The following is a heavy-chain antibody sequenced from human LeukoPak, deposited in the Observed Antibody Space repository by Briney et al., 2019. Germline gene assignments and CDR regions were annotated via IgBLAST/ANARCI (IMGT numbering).Heavy chain of an antibody. CDR3: ASSSDRYSTPHYYFDF. J-gene: IGHJ4*02. CDR1: GASFTNHAYY. Sequence: SETLSLTCTVSGASFTNHAYYWGWVRQPPGKGLDWIGSLYSSGHTFFNPSLKSRVTISVDTSKNHFSLELSSVTAADTAVYYCASSSDRYSTPHYYFDFWGQGILVTVSS. CDR2: LYSSGHT. D-gene: IGHD6-19*01. V-gene: IGHV4-39*02.